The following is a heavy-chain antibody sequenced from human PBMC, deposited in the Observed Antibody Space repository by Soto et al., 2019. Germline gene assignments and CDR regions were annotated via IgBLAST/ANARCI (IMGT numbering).Heavy chain of an antibody. CDR3: ARDKGDGSGSYYGY. Sequence: QVQLVRSGAEVKKPGASVKVSCKASGYTFTSYGISWVRQAPGQGLEWMGWISAYNGNTNYAQKLQGRVTMTTDTXXSTAYMERRSLRSDDTAVYYCARDKGDGSGSYYGYWGQGTLVTVSS. D-gene: IGHD3-10*01. J-gene: IGHJ4*02. V-gene: IGHV1-18*01. CDR2: ISAYNGNT. CDR1: GYTFTSYG.